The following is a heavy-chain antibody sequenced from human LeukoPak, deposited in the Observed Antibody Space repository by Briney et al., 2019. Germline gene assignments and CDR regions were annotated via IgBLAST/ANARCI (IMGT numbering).Heavy chain of an antibody. Sequence: SDTLSLTCTVSGDSISSYYWSWIRQPPGEGLEWIGYIYYSGSINYNPSLKSRVIISVDKSKNQFSLKLTSVTAADTAVYYCARDTIQLGSGAFDIWGQGTMVTVSS. V-gene: IGHV4-59*01. CDR1: GDSISSYY. D-gene: IGHD5-18*01. J-gene: IGHJ3*02. CDR3: ARDTIQLGSGAFDI. CDR2: IYYSGSI.